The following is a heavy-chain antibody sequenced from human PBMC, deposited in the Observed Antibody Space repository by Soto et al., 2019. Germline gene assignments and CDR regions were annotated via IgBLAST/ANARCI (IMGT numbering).Heavy chain of an antibody. D-gene: IGHD6-13*01. V-gene: IGHV4-30-4*01. CDR1: GGSISSSGYY. CDR2: IYYSGAT. J-gene: IGHJ4*02. CDR3: ARGLAAGIVYFDY. Sequence: SETLSLTCTVPGGSISSSGYYWNWIRQPPGKGLEWIGYIYYSGATHYNPSLESRLTISVDRFKKQFSLRLRSVTAADTAVYFCARGLAAGIVYFDYWGQGTLVTVSS.